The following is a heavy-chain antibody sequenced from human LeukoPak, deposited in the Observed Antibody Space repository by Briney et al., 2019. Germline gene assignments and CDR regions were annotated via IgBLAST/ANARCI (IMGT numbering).Heavy chain of an antibody. CDR2: IGGSGYFT. CDR1: GFTFSSYA. V-gene: IGHV3-23*01. D-gene: IGHD3-3*01. CDR3: AKDKEGTILQPSYYFEY. Sequence: QPGGSLRLSCAASGFTFSSYAMSWVRQAPGKGLEWVSSIGGSGYFTYYADSVEGRFTISRDKSKNRLYLQMNSLRAEDTAVYYCAKDKEGTILQPSYYFEYCGQGSLVTVSS. J-gene: IGHJ4*02.